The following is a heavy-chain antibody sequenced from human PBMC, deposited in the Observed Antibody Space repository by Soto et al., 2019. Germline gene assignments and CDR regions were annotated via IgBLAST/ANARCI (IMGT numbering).Heavy chain of an antibody. CDR3: ARLWNYYYDY. V-gene: IGHV1-69*13. CDR1: AGTFSSYA. J-gene: IGHJ4*02. D-gene: IGHD1-7*01. CDR2: IIPIFGTA. Sequence: SLKVSCKASAGTFSSYAISWVRQAPGQGLEWMGGIIPIFGTANYAQKFQGRVTITADESTSTAYMELSSLRSEDTAVYYCARLWNYYYDYWGQGTLVTVSS.